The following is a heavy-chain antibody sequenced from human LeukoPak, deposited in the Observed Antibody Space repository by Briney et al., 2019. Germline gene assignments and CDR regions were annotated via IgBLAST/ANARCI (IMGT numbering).Heavy chain of an antibody. CDR3: AKVESSGWYGRYFDY. V-gene: IGHV3-23*01. J-gene: IGHJ4*02. CDR2: ISGSGGST. Sequence: GGSLRLSCAASGFTFSSYVMSWVRQAPGKGLEWVSAISGSGGSTYYADSVKGRFTISRDNSKNTLYLQMNSLRAEDTAVYYCAKVESSGWYGRYFDYWGQGTLVTVSS. D-gene: IGHD6-19*01. CDR1: GFTFSSYV.